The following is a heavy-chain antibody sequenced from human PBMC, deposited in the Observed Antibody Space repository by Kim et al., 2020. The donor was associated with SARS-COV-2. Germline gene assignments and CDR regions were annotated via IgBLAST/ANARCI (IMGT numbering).Heavy chain of an antibody. J-gene: IGHJ4*02. V-gene: IGHV1-18*01. Sequence: ASVKVSCKASGYTFTSYGISWVRQAPGQGLEWMGWISAYNGNTNYAQKLQGRVTMTTDTSTSTAYMELRSLRSDDTAVYYCARDPRTPYGDYPDRTTRFDYWGQGTLVTVSS. CDR2: ISAYNGNT. D-gene: IGHD4-17*01. CDR3: ARDPRTPYGDYPDRTTRFDY. CDR1: GYTFTSYG.